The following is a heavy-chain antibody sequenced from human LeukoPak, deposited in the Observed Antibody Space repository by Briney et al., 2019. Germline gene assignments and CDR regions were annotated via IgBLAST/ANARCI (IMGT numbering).Heavy chain of an antibody. CDR2: IYYSGST. V-gene: IGHV4-31*03. CDR1: GGSISSGGYY. Sequence: SQTLSLTCTVSGGSISSGGYYWSWIRQHPGKGLEWIGYIYYSGSTNYNPSLKSRVTISVDTSKNQFSLKLSSVTAADTAVYYCARFVPLSRDGYNYRGFDPWGQGTLVTVSS. J-gene: IGHJ5*02. CDR3: ARFVPLSRDGYNYRGFDP. D-gene: IGHD5-24*01.